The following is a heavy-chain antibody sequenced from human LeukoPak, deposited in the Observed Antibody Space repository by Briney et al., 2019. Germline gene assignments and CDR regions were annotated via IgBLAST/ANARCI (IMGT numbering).Heavy chain of an antibody. CDR2: IYRDGRT. CDR1: GFTVSNKY. CDR3: ARSAGFVLFDH. D-gene: IGHD3-16*01. Sequence: GGSLRLSCAASGFTVSNKYMTWVRQAPGKELEWVSLIYRDGRTYYADSVKGRCTISRDNSKNTLYLQMNSLRAEDTAVYYCARSAGFVLFDHWGQGTLVTVSS. J-gene: IGHJ4*02. V-gene: IGHV3-53*05.